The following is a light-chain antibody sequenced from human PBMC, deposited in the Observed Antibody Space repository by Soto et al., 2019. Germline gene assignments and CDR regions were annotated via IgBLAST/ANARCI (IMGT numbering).Light chain of an antibody. V-gene: IGKV3-11*01. Sequence: EIVLTQSPATLSLSPGERATLSCRASQSVSSYLAWYQQKPGQAPRLLIYDASNRATGIPARFSGSGSGTDFPLTISSLEPEDFAVYYCQQRSNWLTFGGGTEVEIK. J-gene: IGKJ4*01. CDR1: QSVSSY. CDR3: QQRSNWLT. CDR2: DAS.